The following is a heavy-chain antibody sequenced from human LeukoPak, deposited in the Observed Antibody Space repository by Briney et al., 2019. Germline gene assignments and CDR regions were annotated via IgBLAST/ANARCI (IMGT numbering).Heavy chain of an antibody. CDR1: GYTFTSYY. J-gene: IGHJ4*02. CDR2: IIPIFGTA. V-gene: IGHV1-69*13. D-gene: IGHD4-17*01. CDR3: ARADTVTTKGGVY. Sequence: SVKVSCKASGYTFTSYYMHWVRQAPGQGLEWMGGIIPIFGTANYAQKFQGRVTITADESMSTAYMELSSLRSEDTAVYYCARADTVTTKGGVYWGQGTLVTVSS.